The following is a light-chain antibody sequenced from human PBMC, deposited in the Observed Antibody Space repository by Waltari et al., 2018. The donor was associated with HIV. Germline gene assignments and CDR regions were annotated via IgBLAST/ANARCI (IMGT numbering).Light chain of an antibody. CDR3: QQYGNSAPYT. J-gene: IGKJ2*01. CDR2: GAS. V-gene: IGKV3-15*01. Sequence: EIVMTQSPPTLSVSPGERATLSCRASRRIAGNLAWYQQKPGQAPRPLIYGASTRATGVPARCSGSGSETDFSLTISSLQSEDFAVYYCQQYGNSAPYTFGQGSKLEIK. CDR1: RRIAGN.